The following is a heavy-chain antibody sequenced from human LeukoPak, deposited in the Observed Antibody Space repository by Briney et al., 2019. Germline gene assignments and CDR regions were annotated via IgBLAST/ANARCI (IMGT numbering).Heavy chain of an antibody. Sequence: ASVKVSCKASGYTFTGYYMHWVRQAPGQGLEWMGWINPNSGGTNYAQKFQGRVTMTRDTSISTAYMELSRLRSDDTAVYYCARDGRIIDRYSWNWWFDPWGQGTLVTVSS. CDR2: INPNSGGT. J-gene: IGHJ5*02. V-gene: IGHV1-2*02. CDR3: ARDGRIIDRYSWNWWFDP. CDR1: GYTFTGYY. D-gene: IGHD1-1*01.